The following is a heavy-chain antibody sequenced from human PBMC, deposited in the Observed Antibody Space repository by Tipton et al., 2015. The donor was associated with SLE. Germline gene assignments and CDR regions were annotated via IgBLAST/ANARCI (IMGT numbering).Heavy chain of an antibody. D-gene: IGHD3-16*01. CDR2: ISTGGGLI. CDR3: ARPDRGSQPPR. J-gene: IGHJ4*02. V-gene: IGHV3-11*01. CDR1: GFVFRDFY. Sequence: SLRLSCAASGFVFRDFYMNWIRQAPGKGLEWVAHISTGGGLIYYADSVKGRFTISRDNAKNSLYLQMNNLRDDDTAVYYCARPDRGSQPPRWGQGTLVTVSS.